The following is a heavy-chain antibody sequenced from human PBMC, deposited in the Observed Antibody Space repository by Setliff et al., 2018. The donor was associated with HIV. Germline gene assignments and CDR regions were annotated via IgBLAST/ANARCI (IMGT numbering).Heavy chain of an antibody. CDR3: ARLGGSFGIPHFDF. CDR1: GYVFSDYW. V-gene: IGHV5-51*01. Sequence: PGESLKISCEVSGYVFSDYWIAWVRQTPGKGLEWMGLVYPADSNTIYSPSFQHQVTISADKSFSTAFLQWSDVKASDSGIYFCARLGGSFGIPHFDFWGQGTPVTAPQ. CDR2: VYPADSNT. J-gene: IGHJ4*02. D-gene: IGHD3-3*02.